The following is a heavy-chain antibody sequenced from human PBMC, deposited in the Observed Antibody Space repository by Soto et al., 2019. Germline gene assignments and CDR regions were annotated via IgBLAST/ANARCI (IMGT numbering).Heavy chain of an antibody. J-gene: IGHJ3*02. V-gene: IGHV3-21*01. CDR2: ISSSSSYI. CDR1: GFTFSSYS. CDR3: ASDDYGGKDAFDI. D-gene: IGHD4-17*01. Sequence: GGSLRLSCAASGFTFSSYSMNWVRQAPGKGLEWVSSISSSSSYIYYADSVKGRFTISRDNAKNSLHLQMNSLRAEDTAVYYCASDDYGGKDAFDIWGQGTMVTVSS.